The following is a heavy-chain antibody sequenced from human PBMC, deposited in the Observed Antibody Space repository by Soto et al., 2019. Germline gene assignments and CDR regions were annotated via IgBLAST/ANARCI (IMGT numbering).Heavy chain of an antibody. CDR3: ARIVESGYTIDFDL. CDR2: IYYSGST. Sequence: QVQLQESGPGLVKPSQTLSVTCTVPGGSISSSDYYWSWIRQPPGKGLEWIGYIYYSGSTNYNPSLSSRVSISVDTSKNQFSLNLSSVTAADTAEYYCARIVESGYTIDFDLWGRGTLVTVSS. CDR1: GGSISSSDYY. D-gene: IGHD3-16*02. V-gene: IGHV4-30-4*01. J-gene: IGHJ2*01.